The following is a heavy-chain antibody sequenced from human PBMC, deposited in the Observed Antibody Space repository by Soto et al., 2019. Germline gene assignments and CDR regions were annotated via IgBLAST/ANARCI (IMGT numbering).Heavy chain of an antibody. V-gene: IGHV1-46*01. Sequence: ASVXVSCKASGYTFTSFYLHWVRQDPGQGLEWMGRIIPSVGITNYAQKFQGRVTITADKSTSTAYMELSSLRSEDTAVYYCAAGWFDPWGQGTLVTVSS. CDR2: IIPSVGIT. CDR3: AAGWFDP. CDR1: GYTFTSFY. J-gene: IGHJ5*02.